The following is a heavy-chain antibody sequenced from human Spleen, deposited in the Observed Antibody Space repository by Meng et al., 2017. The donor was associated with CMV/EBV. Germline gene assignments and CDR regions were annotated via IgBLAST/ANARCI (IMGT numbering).Heavy chain of an antibody. CDR2: ISWNSDRT. J-gene: IGHJ2*01. D-gene: IGHD1-26*01. Sequence: GGSLRLSCAASGFAFDDYVMHWVRQAPGKGLEWVSGISWNSDRTGYANSVKGRFTIFRDNAKNALYLQMDSLRADDTALYFCAKDTGSYSFWYLDLWGRGSLVTVSS. V-gene: IGHV3-9*01. CDR1: GFAFDDYV. CDR3: AKDTGSYSFWYLDL.